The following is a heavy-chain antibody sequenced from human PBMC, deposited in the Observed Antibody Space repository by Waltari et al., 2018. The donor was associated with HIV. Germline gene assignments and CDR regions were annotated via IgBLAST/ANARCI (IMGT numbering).Heavy chain of an antibody. D-gene: IGHD3-22*01. CDR2: IYYSGNT. CDR3: ARGGGFDYYDSSGAFDM. Sequence: QVQLQESGPGLVKPSETLSLTCPVSAGPISSYYWSWIRLPPGKGLEWIGYIYYSGNTNYNPSLKSRVTISVDTSKNQFSLKLSSVTAADTAVYYWARGGGFDYYDSSGAFDMWGQGTMVTVSS. J-gene: IGHJ3*02. CDR1: AGPISSYY. V-gene: IGHV4-59*01.